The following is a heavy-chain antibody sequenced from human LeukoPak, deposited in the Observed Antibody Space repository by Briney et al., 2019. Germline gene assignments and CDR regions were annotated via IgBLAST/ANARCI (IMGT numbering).Heavy chain of an antibody. CDR2: ISGSGGST. CDR3: ARALRVVITCCWFDP. CDR1: GFTFSSYG. D-gene: IGHD3-22*01. Sequence: AGRSLRLSCAASGFTFSSYGMSWVRQAPGKGLEWVSAISGSGGSTYYADSVKGRFTISRDNSKNTLYLQMNSLRAEDTAVYYCARALRVVITCCWFDPWGQGTLVTVSS. V-gene: IGHV3-23*01. J-gene: IGHJ5*02.